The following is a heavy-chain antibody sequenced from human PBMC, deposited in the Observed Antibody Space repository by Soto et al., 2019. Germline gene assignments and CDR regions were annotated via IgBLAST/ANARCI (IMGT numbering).Heavy chain of an antibody. D-gene: IGHD3-22*01. J-gene: IGHJ4*02. Sequence: XGSLRLSCAASGVTLSSYAMSWVRQAPGKGLEWVSAISGSGGSTYYADSVKGRFTISRDNSKNTLYLQMNSLRAEDTAVYYCATRLIVGSDYWGQGTLVTVSS. V-gene: IGHV3-23*01. CDR3: ATRLIVGSDY. CDR2: ISGSGGST. CDR1: GVTLSSYA.